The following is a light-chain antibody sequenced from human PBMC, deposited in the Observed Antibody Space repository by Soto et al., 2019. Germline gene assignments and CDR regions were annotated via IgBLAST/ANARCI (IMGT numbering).Light chain of an antibody. Sequence: EIVWTQSPGTLSLSPGERATLSCRASQSVSSSYLAWYQQKPGQALRLLIYGASSRATGIPDRFSGSGSGTDFTLTISRLEPEDFAVYYCQQYGSSPPTFGQGTKVEVK. J-gene: IGKJ1*01. CDR1: QSVSSSY. V-gene: IGKV3-20*01. CDR2: GAS. CDR3: QQYGSSPPT.